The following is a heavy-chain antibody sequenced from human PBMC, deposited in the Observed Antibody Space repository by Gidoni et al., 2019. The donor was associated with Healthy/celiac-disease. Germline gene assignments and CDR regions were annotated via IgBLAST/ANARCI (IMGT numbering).Heavy chain of an antibody. J-gene: IGHJ5*02. Sequence: EVPLFESGGGLVQPGGSLRLSGPASRLTFSSYALLRVRQAPGKGLEWVSAISGSGGRTYYADAVKGRFTISRDNSKNTLYLQMNSLRAEDTAVYDCAKDRGMWQQLAILTWGQGTLVTVSS. CDR1: RLTFSSYA. D-gene: IGHD6-13*01. V-gene: IGHV3-23*01. CDR2: ISGSGGRT. CDR3: AKDRGMWQQLAILT.